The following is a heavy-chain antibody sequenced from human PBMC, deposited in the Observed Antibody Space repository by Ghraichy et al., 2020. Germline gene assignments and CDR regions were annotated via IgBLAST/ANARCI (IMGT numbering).Heavy chain of an antibody. CDR1: GFSLSTSGVG. J-gene: IGHJ4*02. CDR3: AHRQGQRWLQAAFDY. D-gene: IGHD5-24*01. CDR2: IYWDDDK. V-gene: IGHV2-5*02. Sequence: SGPTLVKPTQTLTLTCTFSGFSLSTSGVGVGWIRQPPGKALEWLALIYWDDDKRYSPSLKSRLTITKDTSKNQVVLTMTNMDPVDTATYYCAHRQGQRWLQAAFDYWGQGTLVTVAS.